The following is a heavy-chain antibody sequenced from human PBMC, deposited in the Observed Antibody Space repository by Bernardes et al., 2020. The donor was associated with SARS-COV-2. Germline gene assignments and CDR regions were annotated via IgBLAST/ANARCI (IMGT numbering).Heavy chain of an antibody. J-gene: IGHJ2*01. CDR2: IYSSGNT. CDR3: ARGRLTGDL. D-gene: IGHD7-27*01. Sequence: SETLSLTCTVSGASISNNYFYCSWVRQPPGKGLEYIGYIYSSGNTNYNFNPSLKSRVSMSVDASKNQFSLELQSVTAEDTAVYYCARGRLTGDLWGRGTLVTVSS. V-gene: IGHV4-61*01. CDR1: GASISNNYFY.